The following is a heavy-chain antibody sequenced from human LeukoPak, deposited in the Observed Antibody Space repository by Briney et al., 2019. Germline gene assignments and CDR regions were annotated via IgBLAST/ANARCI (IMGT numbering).Heavy chain of an antibody. CDR3: ARVFCVQQLAPCFDY. CDR2: ISSSSSTI. CDR1: GFTFSSYS. V-gene: IGHV3-48*01. Sequence: GGSLRLSCAASGFTFSSYSMNWVRQAPGKGLEWVSYISSSSSTIYYADSVKGRFTISRDNAKNSLYLQMNSLRAEDTAVYYCARVFCVQQLAPCFDYWGQGTLVTVSS. J-gene: IGHJ4*02. D-gene: IGHD6-6*01.